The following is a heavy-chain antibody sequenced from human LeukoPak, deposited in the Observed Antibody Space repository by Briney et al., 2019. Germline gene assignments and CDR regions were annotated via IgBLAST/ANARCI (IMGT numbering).Heavy chain of an antibody. D-gene: IGHD5-24*01. J-gene: IGHJ4*02. CDR2: INSDGSST. Sequence: GGSLRLSCAASGFTFSSYWVHWVRQAPGKGLVWVSRINSDGSSTSYADSVKGRFTISRDNAKNTLYLQMNSLRAEDTAVYYCSILYGYKPYYFDYWGQGTLVTVSS. CDR3: SILYGYKPYYFDY. CDR1: GFTFSSYW. V-gene: IGHV3-74*01.